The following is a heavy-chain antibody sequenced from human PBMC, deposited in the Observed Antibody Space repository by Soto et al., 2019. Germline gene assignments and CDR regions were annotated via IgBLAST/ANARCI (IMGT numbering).Heavy chain of an antibody. V-gene: IGHV3-15*07. D-gene: IGHD3-22*01. Sequence: GGSLRLSCAASGFTFNNAWINWVRQAPGKVLEWVGRIKSKTDGGTPDYAAPVKGRFAISRDDSKNMVYLQMNSLKTEDICIYYCTTDSYSSIIVVRFDYWGHGTLVTVSS. CDR1: GFTFNNAW. J-gene: IGHJ4*01. CDR2: IKSKTDGGTP. CDR3: TTDSYSSIIVVRFDY.